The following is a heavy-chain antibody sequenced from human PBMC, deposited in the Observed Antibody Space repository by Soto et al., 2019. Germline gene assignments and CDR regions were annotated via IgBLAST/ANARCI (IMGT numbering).Heavy chain of an antibody. V-gene: IGHV3-23*01. J-gene: IGHJ4*02. CDR3: VKDRSTSDWYGYFDY. D-gene: IGHD6-19*01. CDR1: GFTFNTQA. Sequence: EVQLLESGGGLEQPGGSLRLSCAASGFTFNTQAMSWVRQTPGKGLEWVSSISVSGDNTYNADAVKGRFTISRDNSKNTLYLQMNSLRAADTAVYYCVKDRSTSDWYGYFDYWGQGTLVTVSS. CDR2: ISVSGDNT.